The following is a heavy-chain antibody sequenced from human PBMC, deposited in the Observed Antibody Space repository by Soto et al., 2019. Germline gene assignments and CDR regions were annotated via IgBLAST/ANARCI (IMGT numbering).Heavy chain of an antibody. J-gene: IGHJ4*02. CDR2: LYGSGRGI. CDR1: GFTFSNYA. D-gene: IGHD5-12*01. CDR3: AKDAVSRDGVWLAHD. Sequence: EVQLLESGGHFVHPGGSLRLSCAASGFTFSNYAMIWIRQVPGKGLQWVSGLYGSGRGIHYAESVKGRFTISRDNSVYAVYLQMNNLRVEDSAIYYCAKDAVSRDGVWLAHDWGQGTVVTVSS. V-gene: IGHV3-23*01.